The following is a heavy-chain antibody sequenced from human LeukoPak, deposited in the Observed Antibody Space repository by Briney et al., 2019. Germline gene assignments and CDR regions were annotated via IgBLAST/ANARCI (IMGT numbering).Heavy chain of an antibody. CDR2: IKQDGSEK. V-gene: IGHV3-7*01. CDR3: ARDLGVRGVIIISDAFSI. J-gene: IGHJ3*02. D-gene: IGHD3-10*01. CDR1: GFTFSSYW. Sequence: GGSLRLSCAASGFTFSSYWMSWVRQAPGKGLEWVANIKQDGSEKYYVDSVKGRFTISRDNAKNSLYLQMNSLRAEDTPVYYCARDLGVRGVIIISDAFSIWGQGTMVTVSS.